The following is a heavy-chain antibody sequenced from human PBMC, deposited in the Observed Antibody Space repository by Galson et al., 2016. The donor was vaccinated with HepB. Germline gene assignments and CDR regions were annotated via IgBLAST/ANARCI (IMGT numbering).Heavy chain of an antibody. V-gene: IGHV3-30-3*01. CDR3: ARVPLEMATIQRGYFDY. CDR1: GFTFSSYA. Sequence: SLRLSCAASGFTFSSYAMHWVRQAPGKGLEWVAVISFDGSNKYYADSVKGRFTISRDNSKNTLYLQMNSLRAEDTAVYYCARVPLEMATIQRGYFDYWGQGTLVTVSS. CDR2: ISFDGSNK. D-gene: IGHD5-24*01. J-gene: IGHJ4*02.